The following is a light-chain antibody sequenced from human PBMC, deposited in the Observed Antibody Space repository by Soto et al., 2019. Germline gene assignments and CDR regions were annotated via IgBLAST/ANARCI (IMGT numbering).Light chain of an antibody. Sequence: EVVLTQFPATLSLSPGDRAALSCKASQSVHNFLAWYQQRPGQAPRLLIYGASNRAAGIPDRFSGSGAGTDLTPPIHRLKPGGFSVYFLQQRSNWPSITFGQGTRLDIK. V-gene: IGKV3-11*01. CDR3: QQRSNWPSIT. CDR1: QSVHNF. CDR2: GAS. J-gene: IGKJ5*01.